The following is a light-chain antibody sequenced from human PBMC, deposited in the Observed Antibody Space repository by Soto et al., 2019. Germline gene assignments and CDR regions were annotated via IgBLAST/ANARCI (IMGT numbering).Light chain of an antibody. CDR2: DAS. Sequence: IRMPQSPSTLSGSVGDRVTITCQASQDISNYLNWYQQKPGKAPKLLIYDASALPRGVPSRFSGSGSGTKFTLTIASLQPDDFATYYCQQYETFSGTFGPGTKVDIK. CDR1: QDISNY. V-gene: IGKV1-5*01. CDR3: QQYETFSGT. J-gene: IGKJ1*01.